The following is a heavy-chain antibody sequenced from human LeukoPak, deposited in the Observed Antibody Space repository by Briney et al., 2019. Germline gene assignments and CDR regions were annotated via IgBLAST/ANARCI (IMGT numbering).Heavy chain of an antibody. CDR2: INTDGSNT. CDR3: ARDQSVAGPTTADY. D-gene: IGHD5-12*01. J-gene: IGHJ4*02. V-gene: IGHV3-74*01. Sequence: GGPLRLSCAASGFTFSSYGMHWVRQAPGKGLVWVSRINTDGSNTIYADSVKGRFTISRDNAKNTVYLQMNSLRAEDTAVYYCARDQSVAGPTTADYWGQGTLVTVSS. CDR1: GFTFSSYG.